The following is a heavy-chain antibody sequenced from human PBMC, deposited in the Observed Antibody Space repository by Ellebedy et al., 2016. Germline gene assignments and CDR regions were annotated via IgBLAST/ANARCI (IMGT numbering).Heavy chain of an antibody. V-gene: IGHV3-7*01. CDR3: ARDTNGWSRDY. D-gene: IGHD2-8*01. J-gene: IGHJ4*02. CDR1: GFTFDDYA. Sequence: GESLKISCVASGFTFDDYAMSWVRQAPGKGLEWVATIVRDGSDQYYVDSLKGRFTVSRDDAKNSVYLQLNSLRAEDSGIYYCARDTNGWSRDYWGQGTLVTASS. CDR2: IVRDGSDQ.